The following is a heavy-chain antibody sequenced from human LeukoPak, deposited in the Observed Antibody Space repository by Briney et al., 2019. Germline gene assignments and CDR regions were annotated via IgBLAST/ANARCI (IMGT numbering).Heavy chain of an antibody. CDR1: GGSFSGYY. Sequence: PSETLSLTCAVYGGSFSGYYWSWIRQPPGKGLEWIGEINHSGSTNYNPSLKSRVTISVDTSKNQFSLKLSSVTAADTAVYYCARGGDYYDSSGFHYWGQGTLVTVSS. D-gene: IGHD3-22*01. J-gene: IGHJ4*02. CDR3: ARGGDYYDSSGFHY. CDR2: INHSGST. V-gene: IGHV4-34*01.